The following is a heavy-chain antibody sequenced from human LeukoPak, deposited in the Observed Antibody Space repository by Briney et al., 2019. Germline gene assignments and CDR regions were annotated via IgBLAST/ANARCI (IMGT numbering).Heavy chain of an antibody. CDR2: IYSGGST. CDR3: ARGYLADYSGSWIDETIFDQ. V-gene: IGHV3-53*01. Sequence: GGSLRLSCTASGFTVSTNYMSWVRQAPGKGLEWVSVIYSGGSTYYADSVRGRFTISRDNYKNTLYLQMNSLRAEDTAVYYCARGYLADYSGSWIDETIFDQWGQGTLVTVSS. D-gene: IGHD6-13*01. J-gene: IGHJ4*02. CDR1: GFTVSTNY.